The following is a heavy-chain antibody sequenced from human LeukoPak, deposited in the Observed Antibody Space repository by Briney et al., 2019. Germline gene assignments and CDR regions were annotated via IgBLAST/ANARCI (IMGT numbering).Heavy chain of an antibody. J-gene: IGHJ3*01. CDR1: GFTFSGFG. V-gene: IGHV3-7*03. D-gene: IGHD6-6*01. Sequence: GGSLRLSCAVSGFTFSGFGMSWSRQAPGKGPEWVASINSDGSEGYYADVVKGRFTISRDNAKNSVYLQINSLRAEDTAVYYCARSSYSSSSSVWGQGTMVTVSS. CDR3: ARSSYSSSSSV. CDR2: INSDGSEG.